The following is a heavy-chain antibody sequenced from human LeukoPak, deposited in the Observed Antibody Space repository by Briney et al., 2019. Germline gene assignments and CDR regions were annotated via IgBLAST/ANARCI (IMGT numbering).Heavy chain of an antibody. Sequence: PGRSLRLSCAASGFTFSSYGMHWVRQAPGKGLEWVAVISYDGSDQYYADSVKGRFTVSRDNSKNTLYLQMNSLRAEDTAVYYCAKLGCSSTRCYINYWGQGTLVTVSS. CDR1: GFTFSSYG. CDR2: ISYDGSDQ. D-gene: IGHD2-2*01. CDR3: AKLGCSSTRCYINY. V-gene: IGHV3-30*18. J-gene: IGHJ4*02.